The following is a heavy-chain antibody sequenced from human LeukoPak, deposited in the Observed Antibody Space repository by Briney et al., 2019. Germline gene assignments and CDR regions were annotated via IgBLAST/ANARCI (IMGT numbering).Heavy chain of an antibody. CDR3: ARDTYYYDNGDFIDAFDI. CDR1: GGSISTYY. V-gene: IGHV4-59*01. Sequence: KPSETLSLTCTVSGGSISTYYWSWVRQPLGKGLEWIGYINYSGRTNANSSLKSRVAISVDTSKNQFSLRLSSVTAADTAVYYCARDTYYYDNGDFIDAFDIWGRGTMVTVSS. CDR2: INYSGRT. J-gene: IGHJ3*02. D-gene: IGHD3-22*01.